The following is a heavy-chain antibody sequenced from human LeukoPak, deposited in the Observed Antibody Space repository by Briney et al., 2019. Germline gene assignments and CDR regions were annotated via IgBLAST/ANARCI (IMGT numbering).Heavy chain of an antibody. V-gene: IGHV3-11*04. CDR1: GFTFSDYY. D-gene: IGHD4-17*01. J-gene: IGHJ4*02. CDR2: ISSSGTTI. CDR3: ARIPHPDYADAQ. Sequence: GGSLRLSCAASGFTFSDYYMSWIRQAPGKGLEWVSYISSSGTTIYYADSVKGRFTISRDNAKNSLYLQINSLRAEDTAVYFCARIPHPDYADAQWGQGTLVIVSS.